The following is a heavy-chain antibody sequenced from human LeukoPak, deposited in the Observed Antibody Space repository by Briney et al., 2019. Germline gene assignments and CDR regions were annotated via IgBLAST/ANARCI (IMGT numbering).Heavy chain of an antibody. J-gene: IGHJ4*02. V-gene: IGHV4-39*01. CDR2: IYYSGST. Sequence: SETLSLTCTVSGGSISSSSYYWGWIRQPPGKGLEWIGSIYYSGSTYYNPSLKSRVTISVDTSKNQFSLKLSSVTAADTAVYYCARMKAGYSYGIYYFDYWGQGTLVTVSS. CDR3: ARMKAGYSYGIYYFDY. D-gene: IGHD5-18*01. CDR1: GGSISSSSYY.